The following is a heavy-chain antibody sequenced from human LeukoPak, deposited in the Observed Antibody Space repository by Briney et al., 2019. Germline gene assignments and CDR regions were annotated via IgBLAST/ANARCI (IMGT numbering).Heavy chain of an antibody. V-gene: IGHV3-48*04. J-gene: IGHJ6*02. Sequence: SGGSLRLSCAASGLTFTNAWLNWVRQAPGKGLEWVSYISRSSSSLYHAESVKGRFTISRDNAKNSLYLQMNSLRAEDTAVYYCARLTADYYYYGMDVWGQGTTVTVSS. CDR1: GLTFTNAW. CDR3: ARLTADYYYYGMDV. CDR2: ISRSSSSL.